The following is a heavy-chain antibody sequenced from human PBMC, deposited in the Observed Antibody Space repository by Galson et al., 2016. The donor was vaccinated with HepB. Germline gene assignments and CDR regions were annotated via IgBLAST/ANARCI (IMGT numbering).Heavy chain of an antibody. CDR3: VHRRSRTYYFGY. J-gene: IGHJ4*02. V-gene: IGHV2-5*02. CDR2: VYWDDDK. Sequence: PALVKPTQTLTLTCTVSGFPLSSNEVGVGWIRQPPGKALEWLALVYWDDDKRYSPSLKNRLTITKDTSKNQVVLTMTNMDPVDTATYYCVHRRSRTYYFGYWGQGTRVTVSS. CDR1: GFPLSSNEVG.